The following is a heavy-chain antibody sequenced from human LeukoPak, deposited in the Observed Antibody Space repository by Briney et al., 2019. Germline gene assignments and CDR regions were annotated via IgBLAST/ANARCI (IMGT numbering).Heavy chain of an antibody. Sequence: PSETLSLTCTVSGGSISSSSYYWGWIRQPPGKGLEWIGYIYYSGSTNYNPSLKSRVTISVDTSKNQFSLKLSSVTAADTAVYYCASADYDDYYIDFWGQGTLVTVSS. CDR2: IYYSGST. CDR1: GGSISSSSYY. CDR3: ASADYDDYYIDF. V-gene: IGHV4-61*05. J-gene: IGHJ4*02. D-gene: IGHD4-17*01.